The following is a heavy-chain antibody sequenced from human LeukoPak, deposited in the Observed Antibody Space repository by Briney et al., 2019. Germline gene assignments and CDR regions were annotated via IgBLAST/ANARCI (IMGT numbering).Heavy chain of an antibody. D-gene: IGHD3-3*01. Sequence: ASVKVSCKASGYTFTGYYMHWVRQAPGQGLEWMGWISPNSGGTNYAQKLQGRVTMTTDTSTSTAYMELRSLRSDDTAVYYCARDHGRVYDFWVPFDPWGQGTLVTVSS. CDR3: ARDHGRVYDFWVPFDP. CDR1: GYTFTGYY. J-gene: IGHJ5*02. CDR2: ISPNSGGT. V-gene: IGHV1-2*02.